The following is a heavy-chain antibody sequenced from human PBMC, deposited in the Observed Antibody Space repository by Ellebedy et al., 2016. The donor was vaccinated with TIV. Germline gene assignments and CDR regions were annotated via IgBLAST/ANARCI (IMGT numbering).Heavy chain of an antibody. J-gene: IGHJ5*02. D-gene: IGHD2-21*01. Sequence: GESLKISCAASGFTFSDYYMSWIRQAPGKGLEWVSYISSSSSYTNYADSVKGRFTISRDNAKNSLYLQMNSLRAEDTAVYYCARIVVVYDGAPRWWKERNWFDPWGQGTLVTVSS. V-gene: IGHV3-11*06. CDR2: ISSSSSYT. CDR1: GFTFSDYY. CDR3: ARIVVVYDGAPRWWKERNWFDP.